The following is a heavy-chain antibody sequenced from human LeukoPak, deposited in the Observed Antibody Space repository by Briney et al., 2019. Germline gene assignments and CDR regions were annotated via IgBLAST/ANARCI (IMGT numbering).Heavy chain of an antibody. Sequence: SETLSLTCAVYGGSFSGYYWSWIRQPPGKGLERIGEINHSGSTNYNPSLKSRVTISVDTSKNQFSLKLSSVTAADTAVYYCARGVVTAIIAYFDLWGRGTLVTVSS. CDR3: ARGVVTAIIAYFDL. CDR2: INHSGST. J-gene: IGHJ2*01. CDR1: GGSFSGYY. D-gene: IGHD2-21*02. V-gene: IGHV4-34*01.